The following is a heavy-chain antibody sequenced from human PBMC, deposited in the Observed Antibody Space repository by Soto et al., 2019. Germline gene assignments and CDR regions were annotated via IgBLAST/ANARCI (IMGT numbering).Heavy chain of an antibody. V-gene: IGHV5-10-1*01. CDR2: IDPSDSYT. Sequence: VESLKISCKGSGYSFTSYWISWVRQMPGKGLEWMGRIDPSDSYTNYSPSFQGHVTISADKSISTAYLQWSSLKASDTARYYCVRLETSISAGMDVWRQGTTVTVSS. CDR3: VRLETSISAGMDV. CDR1: GYSFTSYW. D-gene: IGHD2-2*01. J-gene: IGHJ6*02.